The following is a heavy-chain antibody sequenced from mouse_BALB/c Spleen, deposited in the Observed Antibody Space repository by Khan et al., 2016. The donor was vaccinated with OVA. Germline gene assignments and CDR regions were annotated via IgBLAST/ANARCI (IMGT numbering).Heavy chain of an antibody. D-gene: IGHD4-1*01. J-gene: IGHJ3*01. Sequence: VQLKESGGDLVKSGGSLKLPYAASGFTFSPYSMSWVRQTPDKRLEWVATISSDGDYTYYPDSVKGRFNISRDNAKNTLYLQMSSLKSEDTAIYYCATHLTGSFAYWGQGTLVTVSA. CDR2: ISSDGDYT. V-gene: IGHV5-6*01. CDR1: GFTFSPYS. CDR3: ATHLTGSFAY.